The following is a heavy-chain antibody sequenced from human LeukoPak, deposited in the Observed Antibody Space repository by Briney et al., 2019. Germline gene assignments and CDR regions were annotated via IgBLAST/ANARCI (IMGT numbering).Heavy chain of an antibody. CDR1: GFTFSSYS. J-gene: IGHJ4*02. Sequence: GGSLRLSCAASGFTFSSYSMNWVRQAPGKGLEWVSSISSSGSDIYYADSVKGRFTISRDNARNSLYLHMNSLRAEDTAVYYCARDYGGSSPFDYWGQGTLVTVSS. CDR3: ARDYGGSSPFDY. V-gene: IGHV3-21*01. D-gene: IGHD4-23*01. CDR2: ISSSGSDI.